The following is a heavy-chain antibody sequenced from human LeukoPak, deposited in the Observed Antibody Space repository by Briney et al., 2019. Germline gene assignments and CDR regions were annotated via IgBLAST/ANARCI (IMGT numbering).Heavy chain of an antibody. V-gene: IGHV1-2*02. J-gene: IGHJ4*02. Sequence: ASVKVSCKASEYTFTGYYMHWVRQAPGQGLEWMGWINPNSGGTNYAQKFQGRVTMTRDTSISTAYMELSSLRSDDTAVYSCAREGVGPSQYCFDYWAQGTPVTVSS. CDR1: EYTFTGYY. D-gene: IGHD1-26*01. CDR3: AREGVGPSQYCFDY. CDR2: INPNSGGT.